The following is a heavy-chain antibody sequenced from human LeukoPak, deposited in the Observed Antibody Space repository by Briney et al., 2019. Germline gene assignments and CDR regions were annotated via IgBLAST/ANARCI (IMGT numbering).Heavy chain of an antibody. Sequence: PGGSLRLSCAASGFTFSSYGMHWVRQAPGKGLEWVAVIWYDGSNKYYADSVKGRFTISRDNSKNTLYLQMNSLGAEDTAVYYCARVRAAAGTGGWFDPWGQGTLVTVSS. V-gene: IGHV3-33*01. CDR1: GFTFSSYG. CDR3: ARVRAAAGTGGWFDP. J-gene: IGHJ5*02. CDR2: IWYDGSNK. D-gene: IGHD6-13*01.